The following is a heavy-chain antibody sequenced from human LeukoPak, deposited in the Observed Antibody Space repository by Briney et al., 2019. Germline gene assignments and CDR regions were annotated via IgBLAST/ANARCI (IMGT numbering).Heavy chain of an antibody. CDR3: ASGVLYYGMDV. CDR2: ISANDGKT. D-gene: IGHD3-3*01. CDR1: GFVFTSYG. J-gene: IGHJ6*02. V-gene: IGHV1-18*01. Sequence: ASVKVSCKASGFVFTSYGFTWVRQAPGQGLEWMGWISANDGKTHYSERHQGRVTMTTDTVTSTAYMELRSLRSDDTAVYYCASGVLYYGMDVWGQGTTVTVSS.